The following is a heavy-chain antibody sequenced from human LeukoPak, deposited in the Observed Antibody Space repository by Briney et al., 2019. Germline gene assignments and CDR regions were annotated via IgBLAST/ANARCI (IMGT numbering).Heavy chain of an antibody. D-gene: IGHD4-17*01. CDR2: IYYSGST. J-gene: IGHJ6*02. V-gene: IGHV4-31*03. Sequence: SETLSLTCTVSGGSISSGGYYWSWIRQHPGKGLEWIGYIYYSGSTYYNPSLKSRVTISVDTSKNQSSLKLSSVTAADTAVYYCARQSDYGDPPDYGMDVWGQGTTVTVSS. CDR3: ARQSDYGDPPDYGMDV. CDR1: GGSISSGGYY.